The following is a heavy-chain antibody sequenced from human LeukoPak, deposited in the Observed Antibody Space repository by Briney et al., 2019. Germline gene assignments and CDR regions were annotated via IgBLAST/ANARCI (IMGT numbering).Heavy chain of an antibody. CDR3: ARDLGDIVVVVAASNAFDI. CDR1: GFTFSSYW. CDR2: INSDGSST. D-gene: IGHD2-15*01. V-gene: IGHV3-74*01. J-gene: IGHJ3*02. Sequence: GGSLRLSCAASGFTFSSYWMHWVRQAPGKGLVWVSRINSDGSSTSYADSVKGRFTISRDNAKNTLYPQMNSLRAEDTAVYYCARDLGDIVVVVAASNAFDIWGQGTMVTVSS.